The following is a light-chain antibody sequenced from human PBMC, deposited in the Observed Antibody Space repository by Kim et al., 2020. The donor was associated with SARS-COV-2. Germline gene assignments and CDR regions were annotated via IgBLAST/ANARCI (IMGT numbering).Light chain of an antibody. CDR1: SSDVGGYNY. CDR3: SSYADSKVA. CDR2: EVS. J-gene: IGLJ2*01. Sequence: PGQSVTISCTGTSSDVGGYNYVSWYQQHPGKAPKLMIYEVSKRPSGVPDRFSGSKSGITASLTVSGLQAEDEADYYCSSYADSKVAFGGGTQLTVL. V-gene: IGLV2-8*01.